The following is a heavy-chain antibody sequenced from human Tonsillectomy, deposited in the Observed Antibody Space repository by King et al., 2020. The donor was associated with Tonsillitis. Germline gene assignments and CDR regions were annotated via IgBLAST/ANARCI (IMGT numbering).Heavy chain of an antibody. D-gene: IGHD3-22*01. CDR1: GYSISSGYY. CDR2: IYHSGST. CDR3: ARDARYYDSRGYTYFFDY. V-gene: IGHV4-38-2*02. Sequence: VQLQESGPGLVKPSETLSLTCAVSGYSISSGYYWGWIRQPPGKGLEWIGSIYHSGSTYYNPSLKSRVTLSGDTSKNQFSLKLSSVTAADTAVYYCARDARYYDSRGYTYFFDYWGQGTLVTVSS. J-gene: IGHJ4*02.